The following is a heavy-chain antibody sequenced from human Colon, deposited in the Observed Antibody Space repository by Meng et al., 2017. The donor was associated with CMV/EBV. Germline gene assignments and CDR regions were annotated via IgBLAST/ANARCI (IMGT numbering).Heavy chain of an antibody. J-gene: IGHJ4*02. Sequence: EVQSVGVGGEVVHPGGSLRLSCVASGFSFNSYAMSWVRQAPGKGLEWVATISGRGATTYYADSLEGRFSISRDNSKNTLFLQMDSVRAEDTAVFYCARDGVIGPFDFWGQGTLVTVSS. CDR1: GFSFNSYA. V-gene: IGHV3-23*01. CDR3: ARDGVIGPFDF. D-gene: IGHD3-16*02. CDR2: ISGRGATT.